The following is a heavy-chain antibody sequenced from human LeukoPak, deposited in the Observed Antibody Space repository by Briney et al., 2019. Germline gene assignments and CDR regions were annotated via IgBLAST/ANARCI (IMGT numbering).Heavy chain of an antibody. CDR1: GFTFSNYA. CDR3: ARRGESTSYGDYRFDY. J-gene: IGHJ4*02. V-gene: IGHV3-23*01. D-gene: IGHD4-17*01. CDR2: ISGSSGLT. Sequence: GGSLRLSCAASGFTFSNYAMSWVRQAPGRGLEWVSAISGSSGLTYYADSVKGRFTISRDNSKDTLFLQMNSLRAEDTAVYYCARRGESTSYGDYRFDYWGQGTLVTVSS.